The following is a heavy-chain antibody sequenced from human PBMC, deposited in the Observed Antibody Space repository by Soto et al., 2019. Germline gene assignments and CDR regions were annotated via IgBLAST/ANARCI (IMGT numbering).Heavy chain of an antibody. D-gene: IGHD1-26*01. CDR2: IYPGDSDT. CDR1: GYSFITYW. Sequence: GESLKISCKGSGYSFITYWIGWVRQMPGKGLQWMGIIYPGDSDTTYSPSFEGQVTISLDKSIATAYLQWSSLKASDTAIYYCARGIKGGTPFYAMDVWGQGTKDTVS. CDR3: ARGIKGGTPFYAMDV. J-gene: IGHJ6*02. V-gene: IGHV5-51*01.